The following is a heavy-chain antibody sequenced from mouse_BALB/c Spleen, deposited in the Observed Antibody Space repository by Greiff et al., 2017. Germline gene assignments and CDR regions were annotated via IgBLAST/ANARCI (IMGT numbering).Heavy chain of an antibody. CDR1: GYTFTSYW. Sequence: EVKVVESGTVLARPGASVKMSCKASGYTFTSYWMHWVKQRPGQGLEWIGAIYPGNSDTSYNQKFKGKAKLTAVTSTSTAYMELSSLTNEDSAVYYCTSEGLLRLRFAYWGQGTLVTVSA. J-gene: IGHJ3*01. CDR2: IYPGNSDT. CDR3: TSEGLLRLRFAY. D-gene: IGHD1-2*01. V-gene: IGHV1-5*01.